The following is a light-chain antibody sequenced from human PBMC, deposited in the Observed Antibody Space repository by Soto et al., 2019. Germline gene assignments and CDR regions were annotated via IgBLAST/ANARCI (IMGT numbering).Light chain of an antibody. V-gene: IGLV2-23*01. CDR1: RSDVGSYKF. Sequence: QSALTQPASVSGSPGQSITISCTGTRSDVGSYKFVSWYQQHPGKAPKLMIYEGTKRPSGVSDRFSGAKSGNTASLTISGLQAEDEADYYCCSYAGNSNWVFGGGTQLTVL. J-gene: IGLJ3*02. CDR3: CSYAGNSNWV. CDR2: EGT.